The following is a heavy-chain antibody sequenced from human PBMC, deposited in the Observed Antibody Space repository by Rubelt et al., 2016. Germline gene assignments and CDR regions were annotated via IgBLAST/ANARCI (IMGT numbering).Heavy chain of an antibody. CDR3: ASDYGV. J-gene: IGHJ6*02. CDR1: GYTFTGYY. Sequence: QVQLMQSGAAVKKSGASVKVSCKASGYTFTGYYMHWVRQAPGQGLEWMGWINPNSGGTNYAQKFQGRVTMTRENANSTAYMGLVRLGSDDTAVYYCASDYGVWGQGTTVTVS. CDR2: INPNSGGT. D-gene: IGHD3-10*01. V-gene: IGHV1-2*02.